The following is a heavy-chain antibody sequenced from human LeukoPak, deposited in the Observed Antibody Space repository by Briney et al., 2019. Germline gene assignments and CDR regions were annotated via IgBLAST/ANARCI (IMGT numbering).Heavy chain of an antibody. J-gene: IGHJ4*02. V-gene: IGHV1-18*04. CDR1: GYTFTSYY. CDR2: ISAYNGNT. CDR3: ARLSWDCSGGSCYPGDFDY. Sequence: ASVRVSCKASGYTFTSYYMHWVRQAPGQGLEWMGWISAYNGNTNYAQKLQGRVTMTTDTSTSTAYMELRSLRSDDTAVYYCARLSWDCSGGSCYPGDFDYWGQGTLVTVSS. D-gene: IGHD2-15*01.